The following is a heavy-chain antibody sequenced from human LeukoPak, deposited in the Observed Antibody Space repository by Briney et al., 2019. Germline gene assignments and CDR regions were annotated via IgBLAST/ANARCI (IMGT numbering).Heavy chain of an antibody. D-gene: IGHD5-18*01. Sequence: ASVKVSCKASGYTFSSYAMNWVRQAPGQGLEWMGWIDTNTGNPTYAQGFTGRFVFSLDTSVSTAYLQISSLKAEDTAVYYCARRGYSINCYYMDVWGKGTTVTVSS. CDR1: GYTFSSYA. V-gene: IGHV7-4-1*02. J-gene: IGHJ6*03. CDR3: ARRGYSINCYYMDV. CDR2: IDTNTGNP.